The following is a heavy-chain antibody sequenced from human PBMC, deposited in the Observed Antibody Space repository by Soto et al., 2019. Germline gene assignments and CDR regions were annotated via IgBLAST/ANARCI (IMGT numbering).Heavy chain of an antibody. CDR1: GGSITSSGSA. Sequence: PSETLSLTCNASGGSITSSGSAWGWIRQSPGKGLEWIGYIYYSGSTNYNPSLKSRVTISVDTSKNQFSLKLSSVTAADTAVYYCARARVATTYDYWGQGTLVTVSS. CDR3: ARARVATTYDY. CDR2: IYYSGST. V-gene: IGHV4-61*08. D-gene: IGHD5-12*01. J-gene: IGHJ4*02.